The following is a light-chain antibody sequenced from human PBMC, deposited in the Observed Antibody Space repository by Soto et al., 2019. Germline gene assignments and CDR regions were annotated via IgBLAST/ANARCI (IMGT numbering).Light chain of an antibody. V-gene: IGKV1-8*01. J-gene: IGKJ4*01. CDR3: QQYYSYPLLA. Sequence: AIRMTQSPSSLSASTGDRVTITCRASQGISSYLAWYQQKPGKAPKLLIYAASTLQSGVPSRFSGSGSGTDFTLTISCLQSKDFATYYCQQYYSYPLLAFGGGTKVEIK. CDR2: AAS. CDR1: QGISSY.